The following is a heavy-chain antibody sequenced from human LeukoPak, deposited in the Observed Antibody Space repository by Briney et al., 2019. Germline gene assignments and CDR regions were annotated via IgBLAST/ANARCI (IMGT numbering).Heavy chain of an antibody. CDR1: GVTFSTYW. CDR3: ARNFALDY. Sequence: PGGSLRLSCTASGVTFSTYWIHWGRQAPGKGLVWVSQIKFDGSLASYADSVKGRFTISRDNSKNTLFLQMNSLRAEDTAVYYYARNFALDYWGQGTLVTVSS. V-gene: IGHV3-74*01. CDR2: IKFDGSLA. J-gene: IGHJ4*02.